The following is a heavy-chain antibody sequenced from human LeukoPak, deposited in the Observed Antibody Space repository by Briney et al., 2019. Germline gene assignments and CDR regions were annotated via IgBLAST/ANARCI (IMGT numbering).Heavy chain of an antibody. CDR3: AREGVDSGYEPLDAFDI. J-gene: IGHJ3*02. CDR2: ISYDGSNK. V-gene: IGHV3-30-3*01. Sequence: GGSLRLSCAASGFTFSSYAMHWVRQAPGKGLEWVAVISYDGSNKYYADSVKGRFTISRDNSKNTLYLQMNSLRAEDTAVYYCAREGVDSGYEPLDAFDIWGQGTMVTVSS. CDR1: GFTFSSYA. D-gene: IGHD5-12*01.